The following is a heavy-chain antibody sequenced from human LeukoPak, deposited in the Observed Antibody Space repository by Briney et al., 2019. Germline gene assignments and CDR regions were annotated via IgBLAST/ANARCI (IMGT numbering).Heavy chain of an antibody. J-gene: IGHJ6*03. CDR3: ARDPYSGSYGDYYYYYMDV. V-gene: IGHV3-23*01. CDR1: GFTFRTSG. CDR2: ISGSGVST. D-gene: IGHD1-26*01. Sequence: QAGGSLRLSCAASGFTFRTSGMSWVRQAPGKGLEWVSAISGSGVSTYYADSVKGRFTISRDNAKNSLYLQMNSLRAEDTAVYYCARDPYSGSYGDYYYYYMDVWGKGTTVTISS.